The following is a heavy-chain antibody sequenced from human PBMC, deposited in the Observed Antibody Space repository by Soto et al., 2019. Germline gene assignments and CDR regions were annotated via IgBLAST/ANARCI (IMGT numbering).Heavy chain of an antibody. V-gene: IGHV4-31*03. Sequence: QVQLQESGPGLVKPSQTLSLTCTVSGGSISSGGYYWSWIRQHPGKGLEWIGYIYYSGSTYYNPSLQSRVTISVATSKNQFSLKLSSVTAADTAVYYCARARYDLYYFDYWGQGTLVTVSS. CDR1: GGSISSGGYY. CDR3: ARARYDLYYFDY. J-gene: IGHJ4*02. D-gene: IGHD3-3*01. CDR2: IYYSGST.